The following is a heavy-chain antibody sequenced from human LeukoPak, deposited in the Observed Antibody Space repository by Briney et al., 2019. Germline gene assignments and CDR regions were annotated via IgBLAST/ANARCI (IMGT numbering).Heavy chain of an antibody. CDR3: ARKSASGNYPLDY. CDR2: ISADSATT. J-gene: IGHJ4*02. CDR1: GFNFGSYS. V-gene: IGHV3-23*01. Sequence: GGSLKLSCAASGFNFGSYSMTWVRQAPGKGLEWVSVISADSATTFYADSVKGRFTISRDNAKNTVFLQMSSLRAEDTALYYCARKSASGNYPLDYWGQGTLVTVSS. D-gene: IGHD3-10*01.